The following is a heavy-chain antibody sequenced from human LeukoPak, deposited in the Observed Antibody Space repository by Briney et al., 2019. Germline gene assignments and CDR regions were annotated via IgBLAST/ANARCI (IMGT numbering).Heavy chain of an antibody. CDR3: ARDVYGDPFEN. J-gene: IGHJ4*02. CDR2: ISNSESA. D-gene: IGHD2-21*02. CDR1: GGSISIYY. V-gene: IGHV4-59*13. Sequence: PSETLSLTCTVSGGSISIYYWGWIRQPPGQGLEWIGYISNSESAQYNPSLKSRVTISVDTSKNQISLKLTSVTAADTAVYYCARDVYGDPFENWGQGTLVTVSS.